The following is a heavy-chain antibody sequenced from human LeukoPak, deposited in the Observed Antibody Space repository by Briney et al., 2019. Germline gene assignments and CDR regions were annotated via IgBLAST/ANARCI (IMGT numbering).Heavy chain of an antibody. CDR1: GASISSSRYY. CDR3: ARGRYGWLPFDY. V-gene: IGHV4-39*07. CDR2: ISYSGTT. J-gene: IGHJ4*02. Sequence: SETLSLTCTVSGASISSSRYYWGWIRQPPGKGLEWIGSISYSGTTYYNPSLKSRVTISVDTSRNQFSLKLSSVTAADTAVYYCARGRYGWLPFDYWGQGTLVTVSS. D-gene: IGHD3-16*01.